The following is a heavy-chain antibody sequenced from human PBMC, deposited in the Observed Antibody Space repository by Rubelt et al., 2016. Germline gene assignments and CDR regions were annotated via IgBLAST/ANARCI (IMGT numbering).Heavy chain of an antibody. CDR3: ARCLTGSPDAY. J-gene: IGHJ4*02. D-gene: IGHD3-9*01. CDR1: GYTFSNYG. CDR2: INPYSGDT. V-gene: IGHV1-2*06. Sequence: QVQLVQSGSELKKPGASVKVSCKASGYTFSNYGFTWVRQAPGQGLEWLGQINPYSGDTNYAQNFKGRVTMTRDPYIRTAYLGLTRRRSAETSVYYCARCLTGSPDAYWGQGARVTVSS.